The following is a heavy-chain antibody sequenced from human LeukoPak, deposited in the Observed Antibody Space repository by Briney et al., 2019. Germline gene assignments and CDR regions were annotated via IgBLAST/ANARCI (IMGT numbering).Heavy chain of an antibody. CDR3: ARDGAERPHYMDV. Sequence: ASVKVSCKASGYTFTIFGISWVRQAPGQGLEWMGWISAYNGNTNYAQKVQGRVTMTTDTSTTTAYMELRSLTSDDTAMYYCARDGAERPHYMDVWGKGTTVTVSS. J-gene: IGHJ6*03. D-gene: IGHD1-1*01. V-gene: IGHV1-18*01. CDR2: ISAYNGNT. CDR1: GYTFTIFG.